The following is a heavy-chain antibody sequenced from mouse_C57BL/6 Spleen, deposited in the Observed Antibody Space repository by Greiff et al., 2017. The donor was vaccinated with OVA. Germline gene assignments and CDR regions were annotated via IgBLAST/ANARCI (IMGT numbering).Heavy chain of an antibody. Sequence: VQLQQSGPELVKPGASVKMSCKASGYTFTDYNMHWVKQSHGKSLEWIGYINPNNGGTSYNQKFKGKATLTVNKSSSTAYMELRILTSEDSAVYYCARGVAGGYFDYWGQGTTLTVSS. CDR2: INPNNGGT. CDR3: ARGVAGGYFDY. D-gene: IGHD1-1*02. V-gene: IGHV1-22*01. J-gene: IGHJ2*01. CDR1: GYTFTDYN.